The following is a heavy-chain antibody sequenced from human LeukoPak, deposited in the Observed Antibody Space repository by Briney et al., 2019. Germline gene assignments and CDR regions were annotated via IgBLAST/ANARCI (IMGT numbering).Heavy chain of an antibody. CDR3: ARPTGYSSSWDMNFQH. CDR1: GFTFSSYA. J-gene: IGHJ1*01. CDR2: ISGSGGST. V-gene: IGHV3-23*01. D-gene: IGHD6-13*01. Sequence: GGSLRLSCAASGFTFSSYAMRWVRQAPVKGLEWVSGISGSGGSTYYADSVKGRFTISRDNSKNTLYLQMKNPRPEDTAVYYCARPTGYSSSWDMNFQHWGQGTLVTVSS.